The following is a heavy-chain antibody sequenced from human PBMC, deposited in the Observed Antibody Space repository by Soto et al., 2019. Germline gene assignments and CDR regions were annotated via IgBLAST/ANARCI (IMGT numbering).Heavy chain of an antibody. CDR2: IYYSGST. D-gene: IGHD6-19*01. CDR3: AREPYSSGWYYFDY. J-gene: IGHJ4*02. Sequence: SETLSLTCTVSGGSVSSGSYYWSWIRQPPGKGLEWIGYIYYSGSTNYNPSLKSRVTISVDTSKNQFSLKLSSVTAADTAVYYCAREPYSSGWYYFDYWGQGTLVTVSS. CDR1: GGSVSSGSYY. V-gene: IGHV4-61*01.